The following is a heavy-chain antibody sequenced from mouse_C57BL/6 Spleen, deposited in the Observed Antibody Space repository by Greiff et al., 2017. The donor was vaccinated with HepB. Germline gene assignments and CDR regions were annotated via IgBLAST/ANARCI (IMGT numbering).Heavy chain of an antibody. J-gene: IGHJ4*01. V-gene: IGHV1-82*01. CDR1: GYAFSSSW. CDR2: IYPGDGDT. Sequence: QVQLQQSGPELVKPGASVKISCKASGYAFSSSWMNWVKQRPGKGLEWIGRIYPGDGDTNYNGKFKGKATLTADKSSSTAYMQLSSLTSEDSAVYFCARDGYDSYYYAMDDWGQGTSVTVSS. D-gene: IGHD2-2*01. CDR3: ARDGYDSYYYAMDD.